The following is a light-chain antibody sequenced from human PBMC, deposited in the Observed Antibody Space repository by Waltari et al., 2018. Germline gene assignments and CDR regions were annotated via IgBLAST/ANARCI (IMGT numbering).Light chain of an antibody. J-gene: IGKJ4*01. V-gene: IGKV2-28*01. Sequence: DIVMTQSPLSLPVTPGEPASISCRSNQSLLPSNGYNYLDWYVQKPGQSPQLLIYWGSNRASGVPDRFSGSGSGTDFRLKISRVEAEDVGVYYCMQALQTLLTFGGGTKVEIK. CDR3: MQALQTLLT. CDR1: QSLLPSNGYNY. CDR2: WGS.